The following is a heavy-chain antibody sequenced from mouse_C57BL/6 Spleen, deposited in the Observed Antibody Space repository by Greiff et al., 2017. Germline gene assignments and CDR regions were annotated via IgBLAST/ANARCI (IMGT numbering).Heavy chain of an antibody. CDR3: ARRGYGSSYWYFDV. Sequence: VQLQESGAELARPGASVKLSCKASGYTFTSYGISWVKQRTGQGLEWIGEIYPRSGNTYYNEKFKGKATLTADKSSSTAYMELRSLTSEDSAVYFCARRGYGSSYWYFDVWGTGTTVTVSS. V-gene: IGHV1-81*01. CDR1: GYTFTSYG. CDR2: IYPRSGNT. D-gene: IGHD1-1*01. J-gene: IGHJ1*03.